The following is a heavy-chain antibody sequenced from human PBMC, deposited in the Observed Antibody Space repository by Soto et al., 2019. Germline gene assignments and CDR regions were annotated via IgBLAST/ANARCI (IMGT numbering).Heavy chain of an antibody. CDR3: ATSVGAGSYYRYYYGMDV. V-gene: IGHV3-13*01. D-gene: IGHD3-10*01. CDR1: GFTVSSYD. J-gene: IGHJ6*02. Sequence: GGSLRLSCAACGFTVSSYDMHWVRQATGKGLEWVSAIGTAGDTYYPGSVKGRFTISRENAKNSLYLQMNSLRAEDTAVYYCATSVGAGSYYRYYYGMDVWGQGTTVTVSS. CDR2: IGTAGDT.